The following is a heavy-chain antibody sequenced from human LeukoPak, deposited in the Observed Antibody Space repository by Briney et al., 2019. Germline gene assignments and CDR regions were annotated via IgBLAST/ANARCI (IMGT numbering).Heavy chain of an antibody. V-gene: IGHV3-21*01. J-gene: IGHJ4*02. Sequence: GGSLRLSCAASGFTFSSYSMNWVRQAPGKGLEWVSSISSSSSYIYYADSVKGRFTISRDNAKNSLYLQMNSLRAEDTAVYYCARDLGTPGYCSGGSRYSGFDYWGQGTLVTVSS. D-gene: IGHD2-15*01. CDR1: GFTFSSYS. CDR2: ISSSSSYI. CDR3: ARDLGTPGYCSGGSRYSGFDY.